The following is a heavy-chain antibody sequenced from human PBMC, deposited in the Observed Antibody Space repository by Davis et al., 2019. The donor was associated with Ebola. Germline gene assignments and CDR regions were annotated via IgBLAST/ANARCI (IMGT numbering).Heavy chain of an antibody. D-gene: IGHD4-17*01. CDR2: IYYSWST. V-gene: IGHV4-34*01. CDR1: GGSSSGYY. J-gene: IGHJ4*02. CDR3: ARDLGWVQTTVFDY. Sequence: SETLSLTCAVHGGSSSGYYWSWIRQPPGKGLEWIGSIYYSWSTYYNPSLKSRVTISVDTSKNQFSLKLSSVTAADTAVYYCARDLGWVQTTVFDYWGQGTLVTVSS.